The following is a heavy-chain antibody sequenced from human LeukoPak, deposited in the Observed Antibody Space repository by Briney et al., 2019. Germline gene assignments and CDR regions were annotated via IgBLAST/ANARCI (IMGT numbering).Heavy chain of an antibody. J-gene: IGHJ6*02. V-gene: IGHV4-39*02. CDR1: GGSFSSSGYY. CDR2: IYYSGTT. D-gene: IGHD2-2*01. CDR3: ARDGPAYTSRWYDYYYGLDV. Sequence: SETLSLTCSVSGGSFSSSGYYWGWVRQPPGKGLEWIGSIYYSGTTYYNPSLKSRVTISLDTSKNQLSLNLNSVTAADTAVYYCARDGPAYTSRWYDYYYGLDVWGQGTTVTVSS.